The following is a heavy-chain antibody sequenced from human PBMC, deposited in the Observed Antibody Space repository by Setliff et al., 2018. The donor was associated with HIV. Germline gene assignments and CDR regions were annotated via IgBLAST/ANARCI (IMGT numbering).Heavy chain of an antibody. Sequence: SVKVSCKASGYTFTGYYVHWVRQAPGQGLEWMGRIIPIFGTADYAQRFQGRVTLTADEPTSIAYMELNSLRSEDTAVYYCARGRASGSANSGWGQGTLVTISS. J-gene: IGHJ4*02. V-gene: IGHV1-69*13. CDR2: IIPIFGTA. CDR3: ARGRASGSANSG. D-gene: IGHD7-27*01. CDR1: GYTFTGYY.